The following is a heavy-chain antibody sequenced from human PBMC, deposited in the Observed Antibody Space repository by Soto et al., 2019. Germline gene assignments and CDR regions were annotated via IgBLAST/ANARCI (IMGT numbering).Heavy chain of an antibody. CDR3: ARMVGGDYVPADY. Sequence: SVKVSCKACGGTFNSFGISWVLQAPGQGLDWMGAFIPIFDTTNYAQKFQGRVTITADESTTTGYMELSSLRFEDTAVYYCARMVGGDYVPADYWGQGTLVTVSS. D-gene: IGHD4-17*01. CDR2: FIPIFDTT. V-gene: IGHV1-69*13. CDR1: GGTFNSFG. J-gene: IGHJ4*02.